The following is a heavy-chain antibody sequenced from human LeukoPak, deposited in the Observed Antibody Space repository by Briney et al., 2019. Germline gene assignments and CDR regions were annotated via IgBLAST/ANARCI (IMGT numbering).Heavy chain of an antibody. CDR1: GYTFTNYG. V-gene: IGHV1-18*01. CDR3: ARTYYYDTSGYYQFDY. D-gene: IGHD3-22*01. J-gene: IGHJ4*02. Sequence: ASVKVSCKASGYTFTNYGISWVRQAPGQGLEWMGWISGYNGNTKYARKVQGRVTMTTDTSTSTAYMDLGSVRSDDTAVYYCARTYYYDTSGYYQFDYWGQGTLVTVSS. CDR2: ISGYNGNT.